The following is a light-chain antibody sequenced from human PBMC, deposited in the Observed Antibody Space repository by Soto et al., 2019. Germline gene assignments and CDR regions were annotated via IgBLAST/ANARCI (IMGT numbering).Light chain of an antibody. J-gene: IGLJ2*01. V-gene: IGLV7-46*01. CDR1: TGAVTSGHY. Sequence: QAVVTQEPSLTVSPGGTVTLTCGSNTGAVTSGHYPYWFQQKPGQAPKTLIYDTTNKHSWSPARFSGSLLGGKAALTLSGAQPEDEADYYCLLVYSGTVVFGGGTKLTVL. CDR3: LLVYSGTVV. CDR2: DTT.